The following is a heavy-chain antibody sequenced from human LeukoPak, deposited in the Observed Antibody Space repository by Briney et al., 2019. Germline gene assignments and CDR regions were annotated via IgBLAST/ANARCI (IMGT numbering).Heavy chain of an antibody. J-gene: IGHJ6*04. CDR3: AELRITMIGGV. V-gene: IGHV3-48*03. CDR1: GFTFSSYE. D-gene: IGHD3-10*02. CDR2: ISSSGSTI. Sequence: GGSLRLSCAASGFTFSSYEMNWGRQAPGKGVEWVSYISSSGSTIYYADSVKGRFTISRDKAKNSLYLQMNSLRAEDTAVYYCAELRITMIGGVWGKGTTVTISS.